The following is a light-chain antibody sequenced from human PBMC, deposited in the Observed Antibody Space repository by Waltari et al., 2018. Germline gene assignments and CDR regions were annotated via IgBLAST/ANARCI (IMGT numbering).Light chain of an antibody. CDR1: QSISKY. Sequence: EIVLTQSPGTLSLSPGERATLSCRASQSISKYLAWYQQKPGQAPRLLSYHASSRAAGIPDRFSGSWYGTDFSLTISRLEPEDFAVYYCQHYESLPVTFGQGTKVEIK. J-gene: IGKJ1*01. CDR3: QHYESLPVT. V-gene: IGKV3-20*01. CDR2: HAS.